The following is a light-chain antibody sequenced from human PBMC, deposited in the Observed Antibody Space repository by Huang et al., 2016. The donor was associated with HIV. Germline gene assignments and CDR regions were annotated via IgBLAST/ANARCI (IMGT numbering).Light chain of an antibody. CDR2: DSS. V-gene: IGKV1-33*01. Sequence: DIQMTQSPSSLSASVGDRVTITCQASQDIRKYLNWYQQKPGRAPKLLIYDSSNLEGWVPSRFSGSGSGTNFTFTISSLHPEDIATYYCQQYDNLYIFGQGTKVEIK. J-gene: IGKJ1*01. CDR1: QDIRKY. CDR3: QQYDNLYI.